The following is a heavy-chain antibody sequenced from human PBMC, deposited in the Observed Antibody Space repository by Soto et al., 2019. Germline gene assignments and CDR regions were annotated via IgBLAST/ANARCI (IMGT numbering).Heavy chain of an antibody. Sequence: QVQLQESGPGLVKPSETLSLNCSVSGGSIGTYFWGWIRQPPGKGLEWIGHIYDSGSTRYNPSLRSRVTISLDTSKNQFSLRLRSVSAADTAVYYCARSSGDLPDYWGQGTLVTVSS. CDR2: IYDSGST. J-gene: IGHJ4*02. CDR3: ARSSGDLPDY. D-gene: IGHD4-17*01. CDR1: GGSIGTYF. V-gene: IGHV4-59*08.